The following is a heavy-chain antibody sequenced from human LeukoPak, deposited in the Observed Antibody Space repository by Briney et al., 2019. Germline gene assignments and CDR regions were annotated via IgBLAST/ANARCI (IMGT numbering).Heavy chain of an antibody. CDR1: GYTFSSYG. D-gene: IGHD3-10*01. CDR2: ISDYNGNT. J-gene: IGHJ5*02. Sequence: ASVKVSCKASGYTFSSYGISWVRQAPGQGLEWMGWISDYNGNTNYAQKVQGRVTMTTDPFTSTAYMELRSLRSDDTAVYYCARDGPDRAAWFAPWGQGTLVTVSS. CDR3: ARDGPDRAAWFAP. V-gene: IGHV1-18*01.